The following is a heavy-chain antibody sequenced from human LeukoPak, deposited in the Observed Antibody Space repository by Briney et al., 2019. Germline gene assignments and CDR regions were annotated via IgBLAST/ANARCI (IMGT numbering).Heavy chain of an antibody. V-gene: IGHV3-30-3*01. J-gene: IGHJ4*02. CDR3: ARERVGGVVVPAAILY. Sequence: GRSLRLSCAPSGFTFGAYAIHWVRQAPGKGLEWVAVISYDGSNKYYADSVKGRFTISRDNSKNTLYLQMNSLRAEDTAVYYCARERVGGVVVPAAILYWGQGTLVTVSS. D-gene: IGHD2-2*02. CDR1: GFTFGAYA. CDR2: ISYDGSNK.